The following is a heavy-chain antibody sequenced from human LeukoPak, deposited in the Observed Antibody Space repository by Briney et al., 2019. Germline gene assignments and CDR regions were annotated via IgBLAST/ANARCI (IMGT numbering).Heavy chain of an antibody. D-gene: IGHD3-16*01. CDR2: IRGSGET. J-gene: IGHJ4*02. Sequence: GGSLRLSCAAAGLSCSSFAMSWVPQGPARGLEWVSSIRGSGETFYADSVKGRFTLSSDSSRNTVYFQLNNLRVEDTAIYYCAKASWVSSTDAVRWGQGTLVTVSS. CDR1: GLSCSSFA. CDR3: AKASWVSSTDAVR. V-gene: IGHV3-23*01.